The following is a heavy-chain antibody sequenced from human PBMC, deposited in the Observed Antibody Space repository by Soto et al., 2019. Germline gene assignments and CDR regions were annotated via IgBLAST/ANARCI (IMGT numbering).Heavy chain of an antibody. V-gene: IGHV3-23*01. CDR1: GFSFSNYA. Sequence: HPGGSLRLSCAASGFSFSNYAMTWARRAPGKGLEWVSAIGGSGITYYADSVKSRITISRDNSRNTVYLQMNSLRAEDTAVYYCERNSGYGYYDSTVIENWGHGTQVTVSS. CDR2: IGGSGIT. D-gene: IGHD3-22*01. J-gene: IGHJ4*01. CDR3: ERNSGYGYYDSTVIEN.